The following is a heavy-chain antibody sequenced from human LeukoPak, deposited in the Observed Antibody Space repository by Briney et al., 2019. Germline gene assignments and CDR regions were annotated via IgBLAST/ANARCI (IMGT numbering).Heavy chain of an antibody. CDR2: IYTSGST. V-gene: IGHV4-4*07. CDR3: ARDFQMVVTATISGAFDI. J-gene: IGHJ3*02. Sequence: SETLSLTCTVSGGSISSYYRSWIRQPAGKGLEWIGRIYTSGSTNYNPSLKSRVTMSVDTSKNQFSLKLSSVTAADTAVYYCARDFQMVVTATISGAFDIWGQGTMVTVSS. D-gene: IGHD2-21*02. CDR1: GGSISSYY.